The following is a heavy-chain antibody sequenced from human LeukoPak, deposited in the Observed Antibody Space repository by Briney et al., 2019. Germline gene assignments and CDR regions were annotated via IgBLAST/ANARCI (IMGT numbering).Heavy chain of an antibody. Sequence: GGSLRLSCAASGFTFNNYGIHWVRQAPGKGLEWVALISFDGSNKYYAVSVKGRFTISRDNSKNTLYLQMNSLRAEDTAVYYCAKGSYYDSDGFYQHFDYWGQGTLVTVSS. CDR1: GFTFNNYG. D-gene: IGHD3-22*01. CDR2: ISFDGSNK. V-gene: IGHV3-30*18. CDR3: AKGSYYDSDGFYQHFDY. J-gene: IGHJ4*02.